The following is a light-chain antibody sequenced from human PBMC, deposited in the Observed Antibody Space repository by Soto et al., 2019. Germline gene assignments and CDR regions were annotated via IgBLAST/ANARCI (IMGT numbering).Light chain of an antibody. Sequence: EIVLTQSPGTLSLSPGERATLSCRASQSVSGSYLAWYQQKPGQDPRLLIYGASSRATGIPDRFSGSGSGTDFTLTISRLEPEDFAVYYCQQYVSSSWTFGQGTKVEIK. J-gene: IGKJ1*01. V-gene: IGKV3-20*01. CDR1: QSVSGSY. CDR3: QQYVSSSWT. CDR2: GAS.